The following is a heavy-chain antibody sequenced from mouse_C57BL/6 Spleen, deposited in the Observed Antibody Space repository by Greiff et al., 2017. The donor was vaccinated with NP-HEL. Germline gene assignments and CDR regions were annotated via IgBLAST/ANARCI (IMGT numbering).Heavy chain of an antibody. CDR2: IYPRSGNT. J-gene: IGHJ3*01. CDR3: ATLYGNYEGAD. V-gene: IGHV1-81*01. Sequence: VQLQQSGAELARPGASVKLSCKASGYTFTSYGISWVKQRTGQGLEWIGEIYPRSGNTYYNEKFKGKATLTADKSSSTAYMELRSLTSEDSAVYFCATLYGNYEGADWGQGTLVTVSA. CDR1: GYTFTSYG. D-gene: IGHD2-1*01.